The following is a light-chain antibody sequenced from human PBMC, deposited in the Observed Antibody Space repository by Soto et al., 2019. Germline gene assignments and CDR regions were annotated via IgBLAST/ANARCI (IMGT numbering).Light chain of an antibody. CDR1: QSVDSSF. Sequence: EIVLTQSPGSLSLSPGERATLSCRASQSVDSSFFAWYQQQPGQAPRLLIYGASNSATGIPDRFSGSGSGTDVSLTISRLESEDFVVYYCQQYVSPVTFGQGTKVEIK. CDR2: GAS. V-gene: IGKV3-20*01. J-gene: IGKJ1*01. CDR3: QQYVSPVT.